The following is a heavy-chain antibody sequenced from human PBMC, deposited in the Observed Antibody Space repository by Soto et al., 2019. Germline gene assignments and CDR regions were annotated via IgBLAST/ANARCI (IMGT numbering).Heavy chain of an antibody. Sequence: ASVKVSCKASGGTFTSYDINWVRQATGQGLEWMGWMNPNSGNTGYAQKFQGRVTMTRNTSISTAYMELSSLRSEDTAVYYCARGGYYDSSGYYLAGDPLDFDYWGQGTLVTVSS. J-gene: IGHJ4*02. D-gene: IGHD3-22*01. CDR2: MNPNSGNT. V-gene: IGHV1-8*01. CDR3: ARGGYYDSSGYYLAGDPLDFDY. CDR1: GGTFTSYD.